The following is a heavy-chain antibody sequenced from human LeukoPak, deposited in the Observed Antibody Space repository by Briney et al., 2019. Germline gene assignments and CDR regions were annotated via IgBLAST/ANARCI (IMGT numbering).Heavy chain of an antibody. CDR3: ARDSLTAMDLPYFDY. D-gene: IGHD5-18*01. CDR2: ISYDGSNK. J-gene: IGHJ4*02. CDR1: GFTFSSYA. V-gene: IGHV3-30-3*01. Sequence: PGGSLRLSCAASGFTFSSYAMHWVRQAPGKGLEWVAVISYDGSNKYYADSVKGRFTISRDNSKNTLYLQMNSLRAEDTAVYYCARDSLTAMDLPYFDYWGQGTLVTVSS.